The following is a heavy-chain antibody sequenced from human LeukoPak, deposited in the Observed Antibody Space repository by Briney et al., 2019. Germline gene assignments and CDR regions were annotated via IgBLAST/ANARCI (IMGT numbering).Heavy chain of an antibody. CDR2: IIPVLNIT. J-gene: IGHJ6*02. Sequence: SVKVSCKTSGGTFSTSAITWVRQAPGQGLEWTGRIIPVLNITTYAQRFQGRVTITADTSTSTVYMELSSLRSEETAVYYCARDQGLTAPPPYGLDVWGQGTTVIVSS. CDR1: GGTFSTSA. CDR3: ARDQGLTAPPPYGLDV. D-gene: IGHD5-18*01. V-gene: IGHV1-69*04.